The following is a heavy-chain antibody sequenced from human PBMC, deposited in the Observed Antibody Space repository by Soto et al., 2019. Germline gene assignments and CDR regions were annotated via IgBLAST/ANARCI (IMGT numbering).Heavy chain of an antibody. J-gene: IGHJ4*02. V-gene: IGHV4-34*01. CDR1: GGSFSGYY. Sequence: SETLSLTCAVYGGSFSGYYWSWIRQPPGKGLEWIGETNHSGSTNYNPSLKSRVTISVDTSKNQFSLKLSSVTAADTAVYYCARVQGAARPDVPDYWGQGTLVTVSS. D-gene: IGHD6-6*01. CDR3: ARVQGAARPDVPDY. CDR2: TNHSGST.